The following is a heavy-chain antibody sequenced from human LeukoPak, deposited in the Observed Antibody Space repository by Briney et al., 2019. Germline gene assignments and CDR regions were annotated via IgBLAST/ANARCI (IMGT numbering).Heavy chain of an antibody. J-gene: IGHJ3*01. CDR1: GDSISDKYW. CDR3: GRHANGDSSAAFDL. Sequence: PSDTLSLTCAVSGDSISDKYWWRWVRQFPDKGLEWIGEVYHSGGTSYNPSLKSRVTVSIDYSKNQFSLNLRSVTAADTAVYYCGRHANGDSSAAFDLWGQGTMVFVSS. V-gene: IGHV4-4*02. CDR2: VYHSGGT. D-gene: IGHD2-8*01.